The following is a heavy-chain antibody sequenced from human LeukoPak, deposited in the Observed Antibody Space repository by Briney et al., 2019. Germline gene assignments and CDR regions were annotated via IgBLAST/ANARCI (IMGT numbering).Heavy chain of an antibody. Sequence: AGGSLRLSCAASGFTFSSYSMNWVRQAPGKGLEWVSSISSSSSYIYYAYSVKGRFTISRDNAKNSLYLQMNSLRAEDTAVYYCARDGLGYCSSTSCSVRGFDYWGQGTLVTVSS. D-gene: IGHD2-2*01. CDR1: GFTFSSYS. V-gene: IGHV3-21*01. CDR3: ARDGLGYCSSTSCSVRGFDY. CDR2: ISSSSSYI. J-gene: IGHJ4*02.